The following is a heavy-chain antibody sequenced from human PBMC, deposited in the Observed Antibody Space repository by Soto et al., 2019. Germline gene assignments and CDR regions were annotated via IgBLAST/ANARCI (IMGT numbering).Heavy chain of an antibody. Sequence: ASVKVSCKASGYTFTSYGISWVRQAPGQGLEWMGWISAYNGNTNYAQKLQGRVTMTTDTSTSTAYMELRSLRSDDTAVYYCARDLGYCISTSCPPLDYWGQGTLVTVSS. CDR1: GYTFTSYG. CDR3: ARDLGYCISTSCPPLDY. J-gene: IGHJ4*02. V-gene: IGHV1-18*01. CDR2: ISAYNGNT. D-gene: IGHD2-2*01.